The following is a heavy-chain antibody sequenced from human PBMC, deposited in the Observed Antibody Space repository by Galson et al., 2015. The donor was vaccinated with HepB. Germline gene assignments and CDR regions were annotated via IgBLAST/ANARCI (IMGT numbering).Heavy chain of an antibody. CDR3: ARDHPQQQLAIDY. Sequence: SVKVSCKASGYTFTSYAMNWVRQAPGQGPEWMGWINTNTGNPTYAQGFTGRFVFSLDTSVSTAYLQISSLKAEDTAVYYCARDHPQQQLAIDYWGQGTLVTVSS. CDR2: INTNTGNP. J-gene: IGHJ4*02. D-gene: IGHD6-13*01. V-gene: IGHV7-4-1*02. CDR1: GYTFTSYA.